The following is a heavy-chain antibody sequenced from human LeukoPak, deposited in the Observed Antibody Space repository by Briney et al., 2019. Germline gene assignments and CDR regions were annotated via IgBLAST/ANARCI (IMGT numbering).Heavy chain of an antibody. D-gene: IGHD6-13*01. J-gene: IGHJ5*02. V-gene: IGHV3-33*06. Sequence: SGGSLRLSCEASGFIFSNYGMHWVRQAPGKGLEWLALIWYDGQTKFYADSVKGRFTISRDNSNNTLYLQVNNLKAEDTAMYFCAKVRGSRAYNWFDPWGQGTLVTVSS. CDR1: GFIFSNYG. CDR3: AKVRGSRAYNWFDP. CDR2: IWYDGQTK.